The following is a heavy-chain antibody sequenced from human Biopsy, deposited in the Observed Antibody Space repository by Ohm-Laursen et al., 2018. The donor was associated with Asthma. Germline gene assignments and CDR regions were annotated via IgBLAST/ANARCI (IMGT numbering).Heavy chain of an antibody. CDR3: ARGQKSAGDRWFDP. D-gene: IGHD6-13*01. Sequence: VSSVKVSCKASGYTFIGCHIHWMRQAPGQGLEWMGRINPNSGGTNYAQKFQGRVTMTRDTSISTAYMEVSRLRSDDTAVCYCARGQKSAGDRWFDPWGQGTLVTVSS. V-gene: IGHV1-2*06. J-gene: IGHJ5*02. CDR1: GYTFIGCH. CDR2: INPNSGGT.